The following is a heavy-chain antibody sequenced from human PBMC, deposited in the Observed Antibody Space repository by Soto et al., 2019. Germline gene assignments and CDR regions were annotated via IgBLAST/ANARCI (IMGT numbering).Heavy chain of an antibody. J-gene: IGHJ4*02. CDR3: AREMRGPGPYSSSWGCFDY. CDR1: GFTFSSYG. CDR2: IWYDGSNK. Sequence: GESLKISCAASGFTFSSYGMHWVRQAPGKGLEWVAVIWYDGSNKYYADSVKGRFTISRDNSKNTLYLQMNSLRAEDTAVYYCAREMRGPGPYSSSWGCFDYWGQGTLVTVSS. D-gene: IGHD6-6*01. V-gene: IGHV3-33*01.